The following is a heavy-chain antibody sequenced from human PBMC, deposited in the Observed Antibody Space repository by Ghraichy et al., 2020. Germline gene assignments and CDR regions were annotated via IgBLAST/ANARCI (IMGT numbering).Heavy chain of an antibody. J-gene: IGHJ6*02. V-gene: IGHV3-30-3*01. D-gene: IGHD6-13*01. Sequence: GESLNISCAVSGFTFRTYSMHWVRQAPGKGLEWVAVISHDGNFKYYADSVKGRFTISRDNSKNTLYLQMNSLRAEDTALYYCARDIKSSSWSYYYYAMDVWGQGTTVTVSS. CDR2: ISHDGNFK. CDR1: GFTFRTYS. CDR3: ARDIKSSSWSYYYYAMDV.